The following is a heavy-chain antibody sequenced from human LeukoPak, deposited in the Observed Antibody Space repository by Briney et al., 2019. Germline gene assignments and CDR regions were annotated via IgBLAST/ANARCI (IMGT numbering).Heavy chain of an antibody. CDR1: GFTFSSYS. V-gene: IGHV3-48*02. D-gene: IGHD2-15*01. J-gene: IGHJ3*02. CDR2: ISSSSNTI. CDR3: AGGSQRAFDI. Sequence: PGGSLRLSCVASGFTFSSYSMNWVRQAPGKGLEWVSYISSSSNTIYYADSVKGRFTISRDNAKNALYLQMNSLRDEGSAVYYCAGGSQRAFDIWGQGTMVTVSS.